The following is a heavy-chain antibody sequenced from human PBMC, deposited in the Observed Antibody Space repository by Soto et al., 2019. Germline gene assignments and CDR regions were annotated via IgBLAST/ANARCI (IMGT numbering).Heavy chain of an antibody. CDR3: ASPIPASSNYGMDV. CDR2: IDPSDSYT. V-gene: IGHV5-10-1*01. CDR1: GYSVTSYW. D-gene: IGHD2-2*01. J-gene: IGHJ6*02. Sequence: GESLKISCKGSGYSVTSYWISWVRQMPGKGLEWMGRIDPSDSYTNYSPSFQGHVTISADKSISTAYLQWSSLKASDTAMYYCASPIPASSNYGMDVWGQGTTVTVSS.